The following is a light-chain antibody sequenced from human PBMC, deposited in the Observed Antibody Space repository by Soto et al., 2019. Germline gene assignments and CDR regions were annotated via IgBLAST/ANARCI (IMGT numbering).Light chain of an antibody. Sequence: ENVLTQSPGTLSLSPGQRATLSCRASHTISSSYLAWYQQKPGQAPRLLIYAISDRATGVPDRFRGSGSGTEFTLTISSLQSEDFAVYYCQQYHKWPPFTFGGGTKVEIK. CDR3: QQYHKWPPFT. J-gene: IGKJ4*01. V-gene: IGKV3-20*01. CDR1: HTISSSY. CDR2: AIS.